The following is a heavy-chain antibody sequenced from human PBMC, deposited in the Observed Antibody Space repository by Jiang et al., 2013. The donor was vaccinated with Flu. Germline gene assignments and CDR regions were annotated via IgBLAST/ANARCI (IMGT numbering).Heavy chain of an antibody. Sequence: VQLVESGGGLVQPGGSLRLSCAASGFTFSSYSMNWVRQAPGKGLEWASYISSSSSTIYYADSVKGRFTISRDNAKNSLYLQMNSLRAEDTAVYYCARPALHNYFDYWGQGTLVTVSS. CDR3: ARPALHNYFDY. CDR2: ISSSSSTI. J-gene: IGHJ4*02. CDR1: GFTFSSYS. V-gene: IGHV3-48*01.